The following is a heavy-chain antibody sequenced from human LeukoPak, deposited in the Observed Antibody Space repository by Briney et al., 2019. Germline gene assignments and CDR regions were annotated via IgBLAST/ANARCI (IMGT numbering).Heavy chain of an antibody. D-gene: IGHD6-13*01. CDR3: ARASAAGSFDY. CDR2: IHYSGST. V-gene: IGHV4-59*12. J-gene: IGHJ4*02. Sequence: KTSETLSLTCTVSGDSISTYYWSWIRQPPGKGLEWIGYIHYSGSTDYNPSLKSRVTISVDMSKNQLSLKLRSVTAADTAVYYCARASAAGSFDYWGQGTLVTVSS. CDR1: GDSISTYY.